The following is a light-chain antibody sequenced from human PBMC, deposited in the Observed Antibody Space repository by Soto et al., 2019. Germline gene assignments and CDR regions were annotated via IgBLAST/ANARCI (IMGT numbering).Light chain of an antibody. CDR3: QQYGSSPPWT. J-gene: IGKJ1*01. V-gene: IGKV3-11*01. CDR2: DAS. CDR1: QSVSSY. Sequence: EIVLTQSPATLSLSPGERATLSCRASQSVSSYLAWYQQKAGQAPRLLIYDASNRATGIPARFSGSGSGTDFTLTISSLEPEDFAVYYCQQYGSSPPWTFGQGTKVEIK.